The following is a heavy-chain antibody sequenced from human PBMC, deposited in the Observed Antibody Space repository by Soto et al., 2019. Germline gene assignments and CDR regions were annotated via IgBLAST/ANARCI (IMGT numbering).Heavy chain of an antibody. CDR2: IYYSGST. J-gene: IGHJ2*01. D-gene: IGHD4-17*01. CDR1: GGSNSSGGYY. V-gene: IGHV4-31*02. Sequence: QVQLQESGPGLVKPSQTLSLTWTVSGGSNSSGGYYWSWIGQHPGKGLEWIGYIYYSGSTYYNPSLKSRVTISVDTSKNQFSLKLSSVTAADTAVYYCARILTPHDYGDYLGRYFDLWGRGTLVTVSS. CDR3: ARILTPHDYGDYLGRYFDL.